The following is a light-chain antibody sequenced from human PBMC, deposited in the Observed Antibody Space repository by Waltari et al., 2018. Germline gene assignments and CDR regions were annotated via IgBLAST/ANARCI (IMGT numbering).Light chain of an antibody. CDR1: QGVGTY. CDR3: QKYDFLPAT. Sequence: EIVLTQSPGTLSLSPGERATLSCRASQGVGTYLAWYQQRPGQAPRLLPYHTSIRATGIPDRFSGSGSGTDFSLTISRLEPEDFAVYYCQKYDFLPATFGQGTTVEIK. CDR2: HTS. J-gene: IGKJ1*01. V-gene: IGKV3-20*01.